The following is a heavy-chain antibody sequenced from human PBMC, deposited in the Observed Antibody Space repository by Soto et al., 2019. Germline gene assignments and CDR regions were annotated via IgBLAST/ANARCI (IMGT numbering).Heavy chain of an antibody. CDR1: GYVFRSYG. CDR2: IIPIAGTT. Sequence: SVKVSFKASGYVFRSYGINWVRQAPGQGLEWMGGIIPIAGTTNYAQTFQGRVAITADESTDTVYMELSRLRSEDTAVYFCARVRCFNGLCHTADYGMDVWGKGTTVTVSS. CDR3: ARVRCFNGLCHTADYGMDV. J-gene: IGHJ6*04. V-gene: IGHV1-69*13. D-gene: IGHD2-8*01.